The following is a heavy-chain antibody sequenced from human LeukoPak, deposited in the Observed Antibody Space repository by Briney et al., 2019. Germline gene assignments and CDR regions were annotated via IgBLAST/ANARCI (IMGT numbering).Heavy chain of an antibody. CDR3: ARVPGYDSSGYFDY. V-gene: IGHV3-30-3*01. CDR2: ISYDGSNK. Sequence: GRSLRLSCAASGFAFSSYAMHWVRQAPGKGLEWVAVISYDGSNKYYADSVKGRFTISRDNSKNTLYLQMNSLRAEDTAVYYCARVPGYDSSGYFDYWGQGTLVTVSS. D-gene: IGHD3-22*01. CDR1: GFAFSSYA. J-gene: IGHJ4*02.